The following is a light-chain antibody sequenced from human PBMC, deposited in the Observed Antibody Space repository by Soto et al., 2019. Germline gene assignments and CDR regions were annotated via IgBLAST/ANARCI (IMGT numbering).Light chain of an antibody. V-gene: IGKV3-20*01. CDR2: GAS. CDR3: QQYDSTPPT. Sequence: EIVLTQSPGTLSLSPGDRATLSCRASQSVNSNYLAWYQRKPGQAPRLLIYGASNRATDIPYRFSASGSGTDFTVTITRLEAEDLAVSYCQQYDSTPPTFGKGTKVKGK. J-gene: IGKJ1*01. CDR1: QSVNSNY.